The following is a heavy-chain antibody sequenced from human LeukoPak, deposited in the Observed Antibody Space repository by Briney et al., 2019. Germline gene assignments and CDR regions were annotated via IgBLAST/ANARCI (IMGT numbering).Heavy chain of an antibody. J-gene: IGHJ4*02. CDR1: GYTFTSYG. D-gene: IGHD3-10*01. V-gene: IGHV1-18*01. Sequence: ASVKVSCKASGYTFTSYGISWVRQAPGQGLEWMGWISAYNGNTNYAQTLQGRVTMTTDTSTSTAYMELRSLRSDDTGVYYCARITMVRGVIITSPYFDYWGQGTLVTVSS. CDR3: ARITMVRGVIITSPYFDY. CDR2: ISAYNGNT.